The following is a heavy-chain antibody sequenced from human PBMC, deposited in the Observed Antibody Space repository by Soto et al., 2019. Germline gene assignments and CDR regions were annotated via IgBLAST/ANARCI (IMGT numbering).Heavy chain of an antibody. D-gene: IGHD3-22*01. Sequence: SETLSLTCTVSGGSISSSSYYWGWIRQPPGKGLEWIGSIYYSGSTYYNPSLKSRGTISGDTSKNQFSLKLRSVTAAATAVYYCARHQYHSSSPSAYWRQVTLVTVAS. CDR3: ARHQYHSSSPSAY. J-gene: IGHJ4*02. V-gene: IGHV4-39*01. CDR2: IYYSGST. CDR1: GGSISSSSYY.